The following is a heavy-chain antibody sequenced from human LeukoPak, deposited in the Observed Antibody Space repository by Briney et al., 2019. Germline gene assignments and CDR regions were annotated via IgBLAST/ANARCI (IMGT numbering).Heavy chain of an antibody. CDR3: ARATNWGFPLHMDV. CDR2: IGTRDSTK. J-gene: IGHJ6*03. CDR1: GFTFTDYY. V-gene: IGHV3-11*01. D-gene: IGHD7-27*01. Sequence: PGGSLRLSCAASGFTFTDYYMSWIRQAPGKGLEWVSFIGTRDSTKYYADSVKGRSTVSRDNAENSLYLQMNSLTAEDTAVYYCARATNWGFPLHMDVWGKGNTVTVSS.